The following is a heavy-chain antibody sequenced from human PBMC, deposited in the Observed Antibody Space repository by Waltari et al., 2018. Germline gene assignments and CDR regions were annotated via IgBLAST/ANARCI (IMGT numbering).Heavy chain of an antibody. CDR2: INPNRGGT. V-gene: IGHV1-2*06. CDR1: GYTFTGYY. CDR3: ARERGGLAQLSSFDY. Sequence: QVQLVQSGAEVKKPGASVKVSCKASGYTFTGYYMHWVRQAPGQGLEWMGRINPNRGGTNYAQKFQGRVTMTRDTSISTAYMELSRLRSDDTAVYYCARERGGLAQLSSFDYWGQGTLVTVSS. D-gene: IGHD2-2*01. J-gene: IGHJ4*02.